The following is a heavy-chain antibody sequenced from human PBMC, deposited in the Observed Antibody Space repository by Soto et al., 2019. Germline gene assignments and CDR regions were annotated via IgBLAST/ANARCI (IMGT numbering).Heavy chain of an antibody. CDR1: GDSVSSNTAA. D-gene: IGHD6-19*01. J-gene: IGHJ4*02. V-gene: IGHV6-1*01. Sequence: SQTLSLTCAVSGDSVSSNTAAWNWIRSSPSRGLEWLGRTYYRSNWRHDYAVSVKSRITVNPDTSKNHFSLQLNSVTPDDTAVYYCARGVAGSGFDLWGQGTLVTVSS. CDR3: ARGVAGSGFDL. CDR2: TYYRSNWRH.